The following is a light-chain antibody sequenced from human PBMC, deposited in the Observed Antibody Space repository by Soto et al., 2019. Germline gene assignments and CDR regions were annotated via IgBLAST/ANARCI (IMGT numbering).Light chain of an antibody. CDR1: SGSIASNY. CDR2: ENN. V-gene: IGLV6-57*04. J-gene: IGLJ2*01. CDR3: QSYDSDSVV. Sequence: NFMLTQPHSVSESPGKTVTISCTRSSGSIASNYVQWDQQRPGSAPTTVIYENNQRPSGVPDRFSGSIDSYANSASLTISGLKTEDEADYYCQSYDSDSVVFGGGTKLTVL.